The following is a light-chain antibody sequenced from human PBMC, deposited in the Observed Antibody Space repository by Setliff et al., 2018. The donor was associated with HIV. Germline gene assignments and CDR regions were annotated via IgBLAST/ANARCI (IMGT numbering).Light chain of an antibody. J-gene: IGLJ1*01. CDR2: EVR. CDR3: CSYAGSGTNV. V-gene: IGLV2-23*02. CDR1: SSDVGNYNL. Sequence: QSALTQPASVSGSPGQSITISCTGTSSDVGNYNLVSWYQQHPGTAPKLIIFEVRNRPSGVSSRFSGSKSGNMASLTISGLQGDDEVDYYCCSYAGSGTNVFGTGTKVTVL.